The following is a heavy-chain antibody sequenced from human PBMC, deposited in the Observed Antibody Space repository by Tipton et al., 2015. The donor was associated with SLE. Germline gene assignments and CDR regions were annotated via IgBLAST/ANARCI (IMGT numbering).Heavy chain of an antibody. D-gene: IGHD7-27*01. CDR2: IKSKIDGGTT. Sequence: SLRLSCAASGFTFSNAWMTWVRQAPGKGLEWIGRIKSKIDGGTTDFAAPVKGRFTISRDDSENTLYLEMNSLKTDDTAVYYCAHRRRTGDERAYDIWGQGTMVTVSS. J-gene: IGHJ3*02. CDR3: AHRRRTGDERAYDI. V-gene: IGHV3-15*01. CDR1: GFTFSNAW.